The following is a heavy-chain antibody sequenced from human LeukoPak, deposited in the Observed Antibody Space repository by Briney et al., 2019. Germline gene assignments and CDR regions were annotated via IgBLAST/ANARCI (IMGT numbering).Heavy chain of an antibody. CDR3: ARGHGSGSYHDC. D-gene: IGHD3-10*01. J-gene: IGHJ4*02. V-gene: IGHV4-34*01. Sequence: SETLSLTCAVYGGSFSGYYWSWIRQPPGKGLEWIGEINHSGSTNYNPSLKSRVTISVDTSKNQFSLKLSSVTAADTAVYYCARGHGSGSYHDCWGQGTLVTVSS. CDR2: INHSGST. CDR1: GGSFSGYY.